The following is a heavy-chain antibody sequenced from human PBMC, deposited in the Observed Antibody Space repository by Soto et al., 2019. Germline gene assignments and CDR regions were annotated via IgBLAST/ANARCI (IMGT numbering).Heavy chain of an antibody. CDR1: GFTFSSYA. Sequence: GGSLRLSCAASGFTFSSYAMSWVRQAPGKGLEWVSAISGSGGSTYYADSVKGRFTISRDNSKNTLYLQMNSLRAEDTAVYYCAKGAPDHWNDRESWFDPWGQGTLVTVSS. CDR3: AKGAPDHWNDRESWFDP. J-gene: IGHJ5*02. V-gene: IGHV3-23*01. D-gene: IGHD1-1*01. CDR2: ISGSGGST.